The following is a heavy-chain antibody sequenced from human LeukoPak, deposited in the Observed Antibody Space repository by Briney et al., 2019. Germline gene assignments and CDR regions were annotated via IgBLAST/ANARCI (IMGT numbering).Heavy chain of an antibody. CDR1: GFTFSSYS. CDR3: AAGDSGLVVDGMDV. CDR2: ISSSSSYI. V-gene: IGHV3-21*04. J-gene: IGHJ6*02. D-gene: IGHD2-8*01. Sequence: PGGSLRLSCAASGFTFSSYSMNWVRQAPGKGLEWVSSISSSSSYIYYADSVKGRFTISRDNAKNSLYLRMNSLRAEDTALYYCAAGDSGLVVDGMDVWGQGTTVTVSS.